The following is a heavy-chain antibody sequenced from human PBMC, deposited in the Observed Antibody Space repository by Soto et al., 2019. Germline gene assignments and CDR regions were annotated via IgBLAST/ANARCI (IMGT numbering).Heavy chain of an antibody. D-gene: IGHD1-26*01. CDR2: IYYSGST. Sequence: KSSETLSLICTVSGGSISSYYWSWIRQPPGKGLEWIGYIYYSGSTNYNPSLKSRVTISVDTSKNQFSLKLSSVTAADTAVYYCARVRRNSGRIDYWGQGTLVTVSS. CDR3: ARVRRNSGRIDY. J-gene: IGHJ4*02. CDR1: GGSISSYY. V-gene: IGHV4-59*01.